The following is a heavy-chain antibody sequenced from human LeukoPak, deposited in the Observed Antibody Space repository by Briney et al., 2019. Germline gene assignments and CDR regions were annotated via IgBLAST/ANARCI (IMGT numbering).Heavy chain of an antibody. V-gene: IGHV4-59*01. D-gene: IGHD5-18*01. J-gene: IGHJ4*02. CDR1: GGSISSYY. Sequence: SETLSLTSTVSGGSISSYYWSWIRLPPGKGLEWIGYIYYTGATYYNPSLKSRVTISLDTSKNQFSLKLSSVTAADAAVYYYARAGYSYGTGYYFDYWGQGALVTVSS. CDR3: ARAGYSYGTGYYFDY. CDR2: IYYTGAT.